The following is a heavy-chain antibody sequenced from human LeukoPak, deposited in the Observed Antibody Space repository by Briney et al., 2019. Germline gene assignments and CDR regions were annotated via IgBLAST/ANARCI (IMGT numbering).Heavy chain of an antibody. Sequence: KPGGSLRLSCAASGFTFSSYSMNWVRQAPGKGLEWVSSISSSSSSYIYYADSVKGRFTISRDNAKNSLYLQMNSLRAEDTAVYYCARGGVARNDLNYWGQGTLVTVSS. CDR2: ISSSSSSYI. J-gene: IGHJ4*02. V-gene: IGHV3-21*01. CDR1: GFTFSSYS. CDR3: ARGGVARNDLNY. D-gene: IGHD1-1*01.